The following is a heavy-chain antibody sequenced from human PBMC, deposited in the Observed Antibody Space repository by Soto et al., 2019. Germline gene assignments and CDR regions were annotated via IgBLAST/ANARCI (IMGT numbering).Heavy chain of an antibody. V-gene: IGHV4-39*01. Sequence: QLQLQESGPGLVKPSETLSLTCTVSGGSISSSSYYWGWIRQPPGKGLEWIGSIYYSGSTYYNPSLKSRVTISVDTSMNQFSRKLRSVPAADTALYYCASLTTTYSYDSSASDSIDYWGQGTLVTVSS. CDR2: IYYSGST. D-gene: IGHD3-22*01. CDR1: GGSISSSSYY. CDR3: ASLTTTYSYDSSASDSIDY. J-gene: IGHJ4*02.